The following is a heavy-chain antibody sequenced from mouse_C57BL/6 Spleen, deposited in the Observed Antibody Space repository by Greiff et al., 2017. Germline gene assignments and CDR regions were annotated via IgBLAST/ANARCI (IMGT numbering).Heavy chain of an antibody. CDR1: GFTFSDYG. Sequence: EVQLQESGGGLVKPGGSLKLSCAASGFTFSDYGMHWVRQAPEKGLEWVAYISSGSSTIYYADTVKGRFTISRDNAKNTLFLQMTSLRSDDTAMYYCASEWEDYWGQGTTLTVSS. CDR3: ASEWEDY. CDR2: ISSGSSTI. J-gene: IGHJ2*01. V-gene: IGHV5-17*01. D-gene: IGHD4-1*01.